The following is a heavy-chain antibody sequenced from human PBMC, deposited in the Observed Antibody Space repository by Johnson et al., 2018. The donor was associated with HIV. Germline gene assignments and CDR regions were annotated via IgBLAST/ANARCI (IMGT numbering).Heavy chain of an antibody. Sequence: VQLVESGGGVVRPGGSLRLSCAASGFNFDDYGMTWVRQAPGKGLEWVSGINWHGGSKDYADSVKGRFTISRDNAKNSLYLQMNSLRAEDTAVYYCARRDAALVTAAFDIWGQGTMVTVSS. CDR3: ARRDAALVTAAFDI. D-gene: IGHD5-18*01. V-gene: IGHV3-20*04. CDR1: GFNFDDYG. CDR2: INWHGGSK. J-gene: IGHJ3*02.